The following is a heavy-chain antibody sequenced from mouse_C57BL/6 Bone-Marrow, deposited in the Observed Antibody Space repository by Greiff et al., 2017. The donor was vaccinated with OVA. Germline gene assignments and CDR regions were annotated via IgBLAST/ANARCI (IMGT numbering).Heavy chain of an antibody. CDR2: INYDGSST. J-gene: IGHJ4*01. CDR3: ARGGRDGYYGPMDY. CDR1: GFTFSDYY. V-gene: IGHV5-16*01. D-gene: IGHD2-3*01. Sequence: EVMLVESEGGLVQPGSSMKLSCTASGFTFSDYYMAWVRQVPEKGLEWVANINYDGSSTYYLDSLKSRFIISRDNAKNILYLQMSSLKSEDTATYYCARGGRDGYYGPMDYWGQGTSVTVSS.